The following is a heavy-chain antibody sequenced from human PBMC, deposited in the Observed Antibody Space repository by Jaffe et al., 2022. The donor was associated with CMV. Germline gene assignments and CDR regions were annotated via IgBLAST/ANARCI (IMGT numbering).Heavy chain of an antibody. J-gene: IGHJ4*02. CDR3: NTERLAATDD. CDR1: GFSFSHAW. V-gene: IGHV3-15*01. Sequence: EVQLVESGGGLVKPGGSLRLSCAASGFSFSHAWMSWVRQAPGKGLEWVGRIKSKGDGGTTDYAAPVKDRFIISRDDSKNRLYLQMNSLKIEDTAVYYCNTERLAATDDWGQGTLVTVSS. D-gene: IGHD6-19*01. CDR2: IKSKGDGGTT.